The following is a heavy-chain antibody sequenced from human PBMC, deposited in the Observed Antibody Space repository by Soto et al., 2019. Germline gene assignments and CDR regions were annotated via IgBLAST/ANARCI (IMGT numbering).Heavy chain of an antibody. CDR1: GDSVSGNSAA. J-gene: IGHJ5*02. Sequence: SQTLSLTCAISGDSVSGNSAAWNWIRQSPSRGLEWLGRTYYRSKWYNDYAVSVKSRITVTPDTSKNQFSLHLNSVTPEDTAVYYCAKGRFLDLSGWFDPWGRGTLVTVSS. CDR3: AKGRFLDLSGWFDP. CDR2: TYYRSKWYN. D-gene: IGHD3-3*01. V-gene: IGHV6-1*01.